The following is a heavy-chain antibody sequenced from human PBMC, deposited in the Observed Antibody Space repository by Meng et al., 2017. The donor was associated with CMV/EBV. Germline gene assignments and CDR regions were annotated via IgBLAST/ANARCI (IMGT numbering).Heavy chain of an antibody. D-gene: IGHD2-2*02. CDR2: ISYDGSNK. CDR3: ARACREDIVVVPAAISHYYYYYGMDV. J-gene: IGHJ6*02. V-gene: IGHV3-30-3*01. CDR1: GFTFSSYA. Sequence: GESLKISCAASGFTFSSYAMHWVRQAPGKGLEWVAVISYDGSNKYYADSVKGRFTISRDNPKNTLYLQMNSLRAKDTAVYYCARACREDIVVVPAAISHYYYYYGMDVWGQGTTVTVSS.